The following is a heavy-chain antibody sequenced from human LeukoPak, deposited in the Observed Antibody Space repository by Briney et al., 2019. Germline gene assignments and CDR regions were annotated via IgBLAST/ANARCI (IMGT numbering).Heavy chain of an antibody. D-gene: IGHD3-10*01. V-gene: IGHV1-69*01. CDR1: GGTFSSYA. Sequence: GASVKVSCKASGGTFSSYAISWVRQAPGQGLEWMGGIIPIFGTANYAQKFQGRVTITADESTSTAYMELSSLRSEDTALYYCATVFTPINGYGSGSYSFLGSLDPWGQGTLVTVSS. J-gene: IGHJ5*02. CDR3: ATVFTPINGYGSGSYSFLGSLDP. CDR2: IIPIFGTA.